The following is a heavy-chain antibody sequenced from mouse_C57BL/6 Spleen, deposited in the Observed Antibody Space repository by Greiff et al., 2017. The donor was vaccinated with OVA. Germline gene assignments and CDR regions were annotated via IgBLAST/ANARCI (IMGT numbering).Heavy chain of an antibody. D-gene: IGHD2-5*01. CDR1: GFTFTDYY. Sequence: DVQLVESGGGLVQPGGSLSLSCAASGFTFTDYYMSWVRQPPGKALEWLGFIRNKANGYTTEYSASVKGRFTISRDNSQSILYLQMNALRAEDSATYYCARSYSNSAYWGQGTLVTVSA. CDR3: ARSYSNSAY. V-gene: IGHV7-3*01. CDR2: IRNKANGYTT. J-gene: IGHJ3*01.